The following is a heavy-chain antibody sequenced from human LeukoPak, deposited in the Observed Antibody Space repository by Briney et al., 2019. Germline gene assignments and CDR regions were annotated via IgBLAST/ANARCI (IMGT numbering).Heavy chain of an antibody. CDR3: ARSTAKLTGYYNYMDV. CDR1: GFTFSSYA. V-gene: IGHV3-23*01. CDR2: ISGSGGST. Sequence: QPGGSLRLSCAASGFTFSSYAMSWVRQAPGKGLEWVSAISGSGGSTGYADSVKGRFTISRDNAKNSLYLQMNSLRAEDTALYYCARSTAKLTGYYNYMDVWGKGTTVTVSS. J-gene: IGHJ6*03. D-gene: IGHD3-9*01.